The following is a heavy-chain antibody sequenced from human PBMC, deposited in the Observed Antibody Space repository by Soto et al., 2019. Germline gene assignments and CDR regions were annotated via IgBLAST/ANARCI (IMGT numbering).Heavy chain of an antibody. D-gene: IGHD2-2*01. Sequence: ASVKVSCKASGYTFTSYGISWVRQAPGQGLEWMGWISAYNGNTNYAQKLQGRVTMTTDTSTSTAYMELRSLRSDDTAVYYCAREGGGCSSTSCYPYYYGMDVWGKGTTVTVSS. CDR1: GYTFTSYG. CDR2: ISAYNGNT. J-gene: IGHJ6*04. CDR3: AREGGGCSSTSCYPYYYGMDV. V-gene: IGHV1-18*04.